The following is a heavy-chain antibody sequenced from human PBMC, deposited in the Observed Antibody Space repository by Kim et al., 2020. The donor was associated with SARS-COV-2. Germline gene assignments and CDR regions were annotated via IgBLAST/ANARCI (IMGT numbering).Heavy chain of an antibody. D-gene: IGHD6-13*01. CDR3: ARGGLAAAGGGELDY. CDR2: INPSGGST. V-gene: IGHV1-46*01. CDR1: GYTFTSYY. Sequence: ASVKVSCKASGYTFTSYYMHWVRQAPGQGLEWMGIINPSGGSTSYAQKFQGRVTMTRDTSTSTVYMELSSLRSEDTAVYYCARGGLAAAGGGELDYWGQGTLVTVSS. J-gene: IGHJ4*02.